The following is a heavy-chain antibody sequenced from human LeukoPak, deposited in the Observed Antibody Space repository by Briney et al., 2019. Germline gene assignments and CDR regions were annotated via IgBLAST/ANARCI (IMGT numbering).Heavy chain of an antibody. Sequence: SETLSLTCSVSGASIASTSYYWGWVRQPPGKGLEWIGNIYHSGNTYYTSSLRSRVTISVDTSKNLFSLNLTSVTGADTAVYFCARVADCSGWFGDYFDNWGLGTLVTVSS. V-gene: IGHV4-39*02. J-gene: IGHJ4*02. CDR3: ARVADCSGWFGDYFDN. CDR1: GASIASTSYY. CDR2: IYHSGNT. D-gene: IGHD6-19*01.